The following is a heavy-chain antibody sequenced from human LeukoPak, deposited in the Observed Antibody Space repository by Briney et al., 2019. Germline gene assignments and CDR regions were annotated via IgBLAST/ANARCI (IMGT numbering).Heavy chain of an antibody. CDR3: ARGRGSYQLFDY. Sequence: SGGSLRLSCAASGFTFSSYGMHWVRQAPGKGLEWVAFIRYDGNSEFYVDSVKGRFTISRDNSKNTLYLQMNSLRAEDTAVYYCARGRGSYQLFDYWGQGTLVTVSS. V-gene: IGHV3-30*02. D-gene: IGHD1-26*01. CDR2: IRYDGNSE. CDR1: GFTFSSYG. J-gene: IGHJ4*02.